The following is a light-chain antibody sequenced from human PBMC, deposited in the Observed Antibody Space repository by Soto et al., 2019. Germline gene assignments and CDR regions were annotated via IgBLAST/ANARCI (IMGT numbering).Light chain of an antibody. CDR1: QSVSGNY. CDR2: GVS. V-gene: IGKV3-20*01. Sequence: EIVLRRSPGTLSLSPGERATLSCRASQSVSGNYFAWYQQKPGQAPRLLIYGVSSRATGIPDRFSGSGSGTDFTLTISRLEPEDFAVYYCEQYGSSPRTFGQGTKVDIK. J-gene: IGKJ1*01. CDR3: EQYGSSPRT.